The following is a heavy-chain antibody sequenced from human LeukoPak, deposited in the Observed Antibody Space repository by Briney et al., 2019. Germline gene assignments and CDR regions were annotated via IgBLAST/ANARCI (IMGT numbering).Heavy chain of an antibody. CDR2: ISSSGSTI. V-gene: IGHV3-48*03. Sequence: GGSLRLSCAASGFTFSSYEMNWVRQAPGKGLEWVSYISSSGSTIYYADSVKGRFTISRDNAKNSLYLQMTSLRAEDTAVYYCAKVTFGGVIVDWGQGTLVTVSS. CDR1: GFTFSSYE. D-gene: IGHD3-16*02. CDR3: AKVTFGGVIVD. J-gene: IGHJ4*02.